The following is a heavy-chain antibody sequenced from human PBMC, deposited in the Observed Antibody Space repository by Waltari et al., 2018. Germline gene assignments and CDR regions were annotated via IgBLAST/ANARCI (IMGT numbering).Heavy chain of an antibody. CDR1: GYSFTSYW. CDR2: IYPGDSDT. CDR3: ARHVRGASARRGFDYYYGMDV. D-gene: IGHD6-6*01. V-gene: IGHV5-51*01. Sequence: EVQLVQSGAEVKKPGESLKISCKGSGYSFTSYWIGWVRQMPGKGLEWMGIIYPGDSDTRYSPSFQGQVTISADKSISTAYLQWSSLKASDTAMYYCARHVRGASARRGFDYYYGMDVWGQGTTVTVSS. J-gene: IGHJ6*02.